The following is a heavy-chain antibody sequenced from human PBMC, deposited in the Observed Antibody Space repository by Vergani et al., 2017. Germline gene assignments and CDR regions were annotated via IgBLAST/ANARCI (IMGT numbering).Heavy chain of an antibody. V-gene: IGHV3-21*01. D-gene: IGHD5-12*01. CDR3: ARDLTRYSTASRRYFDY. CDR2: ISSGSSYI. Sequence: EVQLVESGGGLVKPGESPRLSCVASGFTFGSYSMIWVRQAPGKGLEWVSSISSGSSYIYYVDSVKGRFTISRDNAKNSLYLQMNSLRAEDTAVYYCARDLTRYSTASRRYFDYWGQGTLVTVSS. J-gene: IGHJ4*02. CDR1: GFTFGSYS.